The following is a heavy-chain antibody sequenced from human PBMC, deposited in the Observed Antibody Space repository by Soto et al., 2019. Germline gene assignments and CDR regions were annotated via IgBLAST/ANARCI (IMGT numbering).Heavy chain of an antibody. V-gene: IGHV4-59*01. Sequence: QVQLQESGPGLVKPSETLSLTCTVSGGSINSYYWSWIRQPPGKGLEWIGYIYYSGSTNYNPSLKNRVTISVDTSKNLFSLELSSVTAADTAFYYCAREIDDSSGYPHWFDPWGQGTLVTVSS. J-gene: IGHJ5*02. CDR2: IYYSGST. CDR3: AREIDDSSGYPHWFDP. D-gene: IGHD3-22*01. CDR1: GGSINSYY.